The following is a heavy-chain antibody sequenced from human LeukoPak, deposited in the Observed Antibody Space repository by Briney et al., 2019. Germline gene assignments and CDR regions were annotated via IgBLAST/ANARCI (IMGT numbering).Heavy chain of an antibody. J-gene: IGHJ5*02. D-gene: IGHD3-22*01. V-gene: IGHV1-8*01. Sequence: ASVTVSCTASGYTFTSYDINWVRQATGRGLEWMGWMNPNRGNTGYAQKFQGRVTKTRKTSISTAYMKLSSLRSEDTAVYYCARGRSRYYDSSGYYQNWFDPWGQGTLVTVSS. CDR2: MNPNRGNT. CDR1: GYTFTSYD. CDR3: ARGRSRYYDSSGYYQNWFDP.